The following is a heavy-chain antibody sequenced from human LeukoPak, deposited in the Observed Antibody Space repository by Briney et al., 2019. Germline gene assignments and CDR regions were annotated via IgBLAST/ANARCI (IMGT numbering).Heavy chain of an antibody. CDR3: ARETRYGSSWLDSYYYYGMDV. CDR2: IIPIFGTA. D-gene: IGHD6-13*01. Sequence: ASVKVSCKASGGTFSSYAISWVRQAPGQGLEWMGGIIPIFGTANYAQKFQGRVTITADESTSTAYMELSSLRSEDTAVYYCARETRYGSSWLDSYYYYGMDVWGQGTTVTVSS. J-gene: IGHJ6*02. CDR1: GGTFSSYA. V-gene: IGHV1-69*01.